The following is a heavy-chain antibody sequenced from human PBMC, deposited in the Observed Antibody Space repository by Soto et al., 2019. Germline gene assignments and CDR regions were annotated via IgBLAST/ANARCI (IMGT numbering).Heavy chain of an antibody. V-gene: IGHV3-30-3*01. Sequence: QVQLVESGGGVVQPGRSLRLSCAGFSFSTYNVHWVRQAPGKGLEWVAVVSSDGNNKYYADSVKGRFTISKDNSKNTVYRQMNSLRGEDTARYCFARAGSTTCQPHACYYFGMDVWGLGTTVTVSS. CDR3: ARAGSTTCQPHACYYFGMDV. D-gene: IGHD2-2*01. CDR1: FSFSTYN. CDR2: VSSDGNNK. J-gene: IGHJ6*01.